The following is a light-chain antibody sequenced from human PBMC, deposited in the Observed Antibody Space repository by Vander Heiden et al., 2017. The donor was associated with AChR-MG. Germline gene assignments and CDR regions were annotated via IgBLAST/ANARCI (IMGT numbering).Light chain of an antibody. Sequence: QSALTQPAPGSGSPGQSIPCACTGPSSDVGGYNYVSWYQQHPGKAPKLMISDVSNRPSGVSNRFSGSKSGNPASLTISGLQAEDEAAYYCSSYTSSSTWVFGGGTKLTVL. CDR2: DVS. CDR1: SSDVGGYNY. V-gene: IGLV2-14*01. J-gene: IGLJ3*02. CDR3: SSYTSSSTWV.